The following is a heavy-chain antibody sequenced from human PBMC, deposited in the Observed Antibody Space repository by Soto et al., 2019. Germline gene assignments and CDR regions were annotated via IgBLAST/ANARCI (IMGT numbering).Heavy chain of an antibody. CDR1: GFTFSSYS. Sequence: GGSLRLSCAASGFTFSSYSMNWVRQAPGKGLEWVSSISSSSSYIYYADSVKGRFNISRDNAKNSLYLQMNSLSAEDTAVYYCARDSIAARPIYYFDYWGQGTLVTVSS. CDR3: ARDSIAARPIYYFDY. V-gene: IGHV3-21*01. D-gene: IGHD6-6*01. J-gene: IGHJ4*02. CDR2: ISSSSSYI.